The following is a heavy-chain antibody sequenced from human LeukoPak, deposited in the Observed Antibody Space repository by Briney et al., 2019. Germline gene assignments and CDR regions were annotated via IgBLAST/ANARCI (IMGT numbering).Heavy chain of an antibody. Sequence: GGSLRLSCAASGFTFDDYGMSWVRQAPGKGLEWVSGINWNGGSTGYADSVKGRFTISRDNAKNSLYLQMNSLRAEDTAVYYCAKDDSSFYGFWGFDYWGQGTLVTVSS. CDR1: GFTFDDYG. CDR2: INWNGGST. CDR3: AKDDSSFYGFWGFDY. J-gene: IGHJ4*02. D-gene: IGHD3-22*01. V-gene: IGHV3-20*04.